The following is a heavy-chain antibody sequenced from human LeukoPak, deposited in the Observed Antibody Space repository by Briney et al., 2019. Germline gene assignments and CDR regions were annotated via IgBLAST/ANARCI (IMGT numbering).Heavy chain of an antibody. CDR2: IYYSGST. J-gene: IGHJ5*02. V-gene: IGHV4-61*01. D-gene: IGHD3-10*01. CDR1: GGSVNSGNYY. CDR3: ARGRVRFDP. Sequence: SETLSLTCTVSGGSVNSGNYYWSWIRQPPGKGLEWIGYIYYSGSTNYNPSLKSRVTISVDTSKNQISLKLSSVTAADTAVYYCARGRVRFDPWGQGTLVTVSS.